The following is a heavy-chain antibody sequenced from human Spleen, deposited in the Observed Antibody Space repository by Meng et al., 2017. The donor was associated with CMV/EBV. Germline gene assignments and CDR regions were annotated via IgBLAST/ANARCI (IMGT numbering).Heavy chain of an antibody. CDR3: AREFRGRAYYFDY. D-gene: IGHD2-15*01. V-gene: IGHV1-18*01. Sequence: ASVKVSCKASGYTFTRNGISWVRQAPGQGLEWMGLISPDNGKTNYARRFQGRVTMTADTSTSTTYLELRSLRSDDTAVYYCAREFRGRAYYFDYWGQGTPVTVSS. CDR1: GYTFTRNG. J-gene: IGHJ4*02. CDR2: ISPDNGKT.